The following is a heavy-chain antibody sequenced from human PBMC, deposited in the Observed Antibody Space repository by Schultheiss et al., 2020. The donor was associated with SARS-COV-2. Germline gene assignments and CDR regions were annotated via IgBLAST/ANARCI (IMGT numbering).Heavy chain of an antibody. CDR1: GYSISSGYY. CDR3: ARGRQWELLLGAWFDP. V-gene: IGHV4-38-2*02. Sequence: SQTLSLTCTVSGYSISSGYYWGWIRQPPGRGLEWIGSIYYSGSTYYNPSLKSRVTISVDTSKNQFSLKLSSVTAADTAVYYCARGRQWELLLGAWFDPWGQGTLVTVSS. J-gene: IGHJ5*02. CDR2: IYYSGST. D-gene: IGHD1-26*01.